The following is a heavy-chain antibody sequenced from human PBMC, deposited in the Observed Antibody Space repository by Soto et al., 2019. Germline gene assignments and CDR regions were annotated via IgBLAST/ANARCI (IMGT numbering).Heavy chain of an antibody. Sequence: QVQLVESGGGVVQPGRSLRLSCAASGFTFSSYGMHWVRQAPGKGLEWVAVIWYDGSNKYYADSVKGRFTISRDNSKNTLYLQMNSLRAEDTAVYYCAREAYYYGSGSYNFDYWGQGTLVTVSS. D-gene: IGHD3-10*01. V-gene: IGHV3-33*01. CDR1: GFTFSSYG. J-gene: IGHJ4*02. CDR3: AREAYYYGSGSYNFDY. CDR2: IWYDGSNK.